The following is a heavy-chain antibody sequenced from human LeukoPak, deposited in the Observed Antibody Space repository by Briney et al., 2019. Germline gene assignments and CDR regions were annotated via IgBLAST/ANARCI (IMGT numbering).Heavy chain of an antibody. Sequence: SGTLSLTCGVSGGSITNTNYWTWVRQPPGKGLEWIGEVNLQGSTNYNPSLMGRVAISVDTSENHISLQLTSVTAADTAVYYCAREGGPYRPLDYSGQGTMVTVSS. CDR3: AREGGPYRPLDY. J-gene: IGHJ4*02. V-gene: IGHV4-4*02. CDR2: VNLQGST. CDR1: GGSITNTNY.